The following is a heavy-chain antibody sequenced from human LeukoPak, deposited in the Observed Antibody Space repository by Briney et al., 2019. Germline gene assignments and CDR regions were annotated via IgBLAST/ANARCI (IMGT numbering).Heavy chain of an antibody. CDR1: AGSIGDYF. J-gene: IGHJ4*02. CDR2: IHYIGGT. D-gene: IGHD6-13*01. CDR3: ARSTSWYAYFDH. V-gene: IGHV4-59*01. Sequence: SETLSLTCSVSAGSIGDYFWSWIRQYPRKGLEWIGYIHYIGGTNYNPSLKSRVTISVDTSKNQFSLKVSSVTAAETAVYYCARSTSWYAYFDHWGQGTLVTVSS.